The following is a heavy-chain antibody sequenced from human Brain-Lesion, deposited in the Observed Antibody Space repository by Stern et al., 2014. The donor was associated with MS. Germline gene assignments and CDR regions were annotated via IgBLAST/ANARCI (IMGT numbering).Heavy chain of an antibody. J-gene: IGHJ4*02. V-gene: IGHV5-51*01. Sequence: EVQLVESGAEVKKPGESLKISCKGSGYRFTSNWIGWVRQMPGKGLEWRWIIWPGDSDTRYSPSFQGQVTISADKSISTAYLQWSSLQASDTAMYYCARRGDSSSSGFDYWGQGTLVIVSS. CDR3: ARRGDSSSSGFDY. CDR2: IWPGDSDT. D-gene: IGHD6-6*01. CDR1: GYRFTSNW.